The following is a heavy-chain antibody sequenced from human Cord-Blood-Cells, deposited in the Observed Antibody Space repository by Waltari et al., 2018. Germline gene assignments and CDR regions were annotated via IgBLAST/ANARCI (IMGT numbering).Heavy chain of an antibody. D-gene: IGHD2-2*01. V-gene: IGHV3-30-3*01. CDR3: ARDSTSGGDY. CDR1: GFTFSSYA. Sequence: QVQLVESGGGVVQPGRSLRLSCAASGFTFSSYAMHWVRQAPGKGVEWVAVISYDGSNKYYADSVKGRFTISRDNSKNTLYLQMNSLRAEDTAVYYCARDSTSGGDYWGQGTLVTVSS. CDR2: ISYDGSNK. J-gene: IGHJ4*02.